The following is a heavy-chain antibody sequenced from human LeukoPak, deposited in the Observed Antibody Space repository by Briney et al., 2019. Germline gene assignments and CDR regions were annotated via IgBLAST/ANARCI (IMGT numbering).Heavy chain of an antibody. J-gene: IGHJ4*02. CDR2: ISSTSSYI. CDR3: ARNKLSIVVVPAAIDY. V-gene: IGHV3-21*01. CDR1: GFTFSSYS. Sequence: GGSLRLSCAASGFTFSSYSMNWVRQAPGKGLEWVSSISSTSSYIYYADSVKGRFTISRDNSKNTLYLQMNSLRAEDTAVYYCARNKLSIVVVPAAIDYWGQGTLVTVSS. D-gene: IGHD2-2*01.